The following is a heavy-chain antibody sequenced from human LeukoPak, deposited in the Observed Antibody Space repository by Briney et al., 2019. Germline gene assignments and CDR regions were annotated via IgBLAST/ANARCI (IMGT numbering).Heavy chain of an antibody. CDR1: GGSISTYY. V-gene: IGHV4-59*08. Sequence: SETLSLTCTVSGGSISTYYWNWIRQSPGKGLEWIGYIYYSGSTNYNPSLKSRVTISVDTSKNQFSLKLSSVTAADTATYYCARLHFFGYSGYAFDYWGQGTLVTVSS. CDR3: ARLHFFGYSGYAFDY. CDR2: IYYSGST. J-gene: IGHJ4*02. D-gene: IGHD5-12*01.